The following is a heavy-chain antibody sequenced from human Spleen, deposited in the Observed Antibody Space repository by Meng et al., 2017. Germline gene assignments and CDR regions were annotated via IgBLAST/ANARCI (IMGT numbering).Heavy chain of an antibody. CDR2: INHSGST. V-gene: IGHV4-34*01. Sequence: QGLLQHWVAGLLKPSGTLSLTCVVSGGSFSDYCWSWIRQPPGKGLEWIGEINHSGSTNYNPSLESRATISVDTSQNNLSLKLSSVTAADSAVYYCARGPTTMAHDFDYWGQGTLVTVSS. J-gene: IGHJ4*02. D-gene: IGHD4-11*01. CDR3: ARGPTTMAHDFDY. CDR1: GGSFSDYC.